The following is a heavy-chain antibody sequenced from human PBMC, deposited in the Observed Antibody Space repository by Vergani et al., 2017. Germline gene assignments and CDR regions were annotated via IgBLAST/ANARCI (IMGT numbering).Heavy chain of an antibody. Sequence: QVQLVQSGAEVKKPGSSVKVSCKASGGTFSSYAISWVRQAPGQGLEWVGRIIPILGIANYAQKFQGRVTITADKSTSTAYMELSSLRSEETAVYYCAREGEVLYYYDSSGYYFYWGQGTLVTVSS. J-gene: IGHJ4*02. V-gene: IGHV1-69*04. D-gene: IGHD3-22*01. CDR3: AREGEVLYYYDSSGYYFY. CDR1: GGTFSSYA. CDR2: IIPILGIA.